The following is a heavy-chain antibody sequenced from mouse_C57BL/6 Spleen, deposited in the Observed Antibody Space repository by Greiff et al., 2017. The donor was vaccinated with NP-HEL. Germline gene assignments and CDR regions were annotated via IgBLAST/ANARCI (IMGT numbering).Heavy chain of an antibody. V-gene: IGHV5-4*01. CDR3: ARDDYDGGGFDY. J-gene: IGHJ2*01. CDR1: GFTFSSYA. Sequence: EVQRVESGGGLVKPGGSLKLSCAASGFTFSSYAMSWVRQTPEKRLEWVATISDGGSYTYYPDNVKDRFTISRDNAKNNLYLQMSHLKSEDTAMYYCARDDYDGGGFDYWGQGTTLTVSS. CDR2: ISDGGSYT. D-gene: IGHD2-4*01.